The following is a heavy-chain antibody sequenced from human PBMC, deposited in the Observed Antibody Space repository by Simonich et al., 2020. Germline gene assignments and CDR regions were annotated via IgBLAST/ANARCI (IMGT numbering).Heavy chain of an antibody. CDR2: IYYSGRT. V-gene: IGHV4-59*08. CDR3: ARHDRWLQFYFDY. Sequence: QVQLQESGPGLVKPSETLSLTCTVSGGSISSYYWSWIRQPPGKGLEWIGYIYYSGRTNHNPSLKSRVTISGDTSKNQFSLKLSSVTAADTAVYYCARHDRWLQFYFDYWGQGTLVTVSS. D-gene: IGHD5-12*01. CDR1: GGSISSYY. J-gene: IGHJ4*02.